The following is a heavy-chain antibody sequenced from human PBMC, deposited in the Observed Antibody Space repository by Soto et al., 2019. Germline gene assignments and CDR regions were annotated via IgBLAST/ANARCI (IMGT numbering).Heavy chain of an antibody. CDR2: IIPVFHTA. CDR1: GGLFSSYP. CDR3: ARGGSGYTWFNEF. D-gene: IGHD3-22*01. Sequence: QEQLVQSGAEVKKPGSSVKVSCKASGGLFSSYPISWVRQVPGQGLEWMGGIIPVFHTAYYTQRFQGRVTITADESTSTGYMEVSSLRSEDTASYYCARGGSGYTWFNEFWGQGTLVPVSS. V-gene: IGHV1-69*01. J-gene: IGHJ4*02.